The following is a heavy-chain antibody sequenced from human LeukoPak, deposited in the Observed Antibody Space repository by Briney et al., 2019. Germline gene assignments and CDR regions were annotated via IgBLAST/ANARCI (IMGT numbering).Heavy chain of an antibody. CDR2: INNGGSNT. CDR3: VRDIQGWFDP. V-gene: IGHV3-74*01. J-gene: IGHJ5*02. Sequence: GGSLRLSCAASGFSFGSYWMNWVSQPPGKGLVWVSQINNGGSNTNYADSVKGRFTISRDNAKNTLYLQMDSLRAEDTAVYYCVRDIQGWFDPWGQGTLVTVSS. CDR1: GFSFGSYW.